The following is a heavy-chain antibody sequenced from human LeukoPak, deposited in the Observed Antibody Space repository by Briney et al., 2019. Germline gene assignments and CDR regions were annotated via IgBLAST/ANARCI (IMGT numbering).Heavy chain of an antibody. Sequence: GESLKISCKGFGYSFTSYWIGWVRQMPGKGLEWMGMIYPGDSDTKYSPSFQGHVTISGDKSISTAYLQWSSLKASDTAIYYCTRHIAAAGPDYWGQGTLVTVSS. CDR1: GYSFTSYW. CDR2: IYPGDSDT. J-gene: IGHJ4*02. CDR3: TRHIAAAGPDY. V-gene: IGHV5-51*01. D-gene: IGHD6-13*01.